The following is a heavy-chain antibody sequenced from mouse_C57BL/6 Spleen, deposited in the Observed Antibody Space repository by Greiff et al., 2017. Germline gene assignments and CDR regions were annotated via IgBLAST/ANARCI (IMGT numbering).Heavy chain of an antibody. V-gene: IGHV1-4*01. Sequence: VKLMESGAELARPGASVKMSCKASGYTFTSYTMHWVKQRPGQGLEWIGNINPSSGYTKYNQKFKDKATLTADKSSSTAYMQLSSLTSEDSAVYYCAATVVAIECWGKGTTLTVAS. CDR1: GYTFTSYT. D-gene: IGHD1-1*01. CDR3: AATVVAIEC. CDR2: INPSSGYT. J-gene: IGHJ2*01.